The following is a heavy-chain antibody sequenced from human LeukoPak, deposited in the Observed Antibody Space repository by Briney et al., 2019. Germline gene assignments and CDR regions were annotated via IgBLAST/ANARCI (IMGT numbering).Heavy chain of an antibody. CDR2: NSGSGGST. CDR1: GFTFSSYA. D-gene: IGHD3-3*01. V-gene: IGHV3-23*01. J-gene: IGHJ6*02. Sequence: GGSLRLSCAASGFTFSSYAMSWVRQAPGKGLEWVSANSGSGGSTYYADSVKGRFTIPRDNYKNTLYLQRNSLRAEDTAVYYCAKDLRRVSIFGVVTKYCYGMVVWGQGTTVTVSS. CDR3: AKDLRRVSIFGVVTKYCYGMVV.